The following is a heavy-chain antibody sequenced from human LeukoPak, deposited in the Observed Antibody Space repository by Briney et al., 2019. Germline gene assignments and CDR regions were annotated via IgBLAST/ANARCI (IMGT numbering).Heavy chain of an antibody. J-gene: IGHJ5*02. CDR1: GGSFSGYY. Sequence: SETLSLTCAVYGGSFSGYYWSWIRQPPGKGLEWIGEINHSGSTNYNPSLKSRVTISVDTSKNQFSLKLSSVTAADTAVYYCARDQLYHDSSGYYGGWFDPWGQGTLVTVSS. CDR2: INHSGST. D-gene: IGHD3-22*01. V-gene: IGHV4-34*01. CDR3: ARDQLYHDSSGYYGGWFDP.